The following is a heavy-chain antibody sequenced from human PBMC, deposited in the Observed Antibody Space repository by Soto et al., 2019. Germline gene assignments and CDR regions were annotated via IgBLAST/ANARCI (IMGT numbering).Heavy chain of an antibody. J-gene: IGHJ3*02. D-gene: IGHD5-12*01. CDR1: GFTVSSHY. Sequence: EVQLVESGGGLIQPGGSLRLSCAASGFTVSSHYMSWVRQAPGKGLEWVSVIYSGGSTDYADSVKGRFTISRDNSKNTLYLQINNLRAEDTAVYYCTRDGWGGVGYNLGAFDIGGQGTMVTVSS. V-gene: IGHV3-53*01. CDR3: TRDGWGGVGYNLGAFDI. CDR2: IYSGGST.